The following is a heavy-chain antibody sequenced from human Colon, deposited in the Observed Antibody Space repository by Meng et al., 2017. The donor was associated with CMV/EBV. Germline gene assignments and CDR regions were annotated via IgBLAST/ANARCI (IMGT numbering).Heavy chain of an antibody. D-gene: IGHD3/OR15-3a*01. CDR2: ISSGGQTI. Sequence: GGSLRLSCSASGFTFRSYEMNWVRQAPGKGLEWVSYISSGGQTIHYADSVKGRFTISRDNPNTLLCLQMSSLRADDTAVYYRARDPFLITISGLVTYGFDVLGPGTTVTVS. CDR3: ARDPFLITISGLVTYGFDV. CDR1: GFTFRSYE. V-gene: IGHV3-48*03. J-gene: IGHJ6*02.